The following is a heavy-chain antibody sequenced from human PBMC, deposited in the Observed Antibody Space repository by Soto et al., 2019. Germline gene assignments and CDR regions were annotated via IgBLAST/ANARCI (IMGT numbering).Heavy chain of an antibody. V-gene: IGHV1-69*13. CDR3: AGGNCSSTSCFIYYYYYGMDV. J-gene: IGHJ6*02. D-gene: IGHD2-2*01. Sequence: GASVKVSCKASGGTFSSYAISWVRQAPGQGLEWMGWIIPIFGTANYAQKFQGRVTITADESTSTAYMKLSSMRSEDTAVYYCAGGNCSSTSCFIYYYYYGMDVWGQGTTVTVSS. CDR1: GGTFSSYA. CDR2: IIPIFGTA.